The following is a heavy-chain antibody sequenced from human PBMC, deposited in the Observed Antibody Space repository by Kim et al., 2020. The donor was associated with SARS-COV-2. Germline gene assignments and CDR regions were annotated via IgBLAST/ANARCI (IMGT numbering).Heavy chain of an antibody. CDR2: INPSGGST. Sequence: ASVKVSCKASGYTFTSYYMHWVRQAPGQGLEWMGIINPSGGSTSYAQKFQGRVTMTRDTSTSTVYMELSSLRSEDTAVYYCARDRGGYSYGQQQYYYYYYGMDVWGQGTTVTVSS. CDR1: GYTFTSYY. CDR3: ARDRGGYSYGQQQYYYYYYGMDV. J-gene: IGHJ6*02. D-gene: IGHD5-18*01. V-gene: IGHV1-46*01.